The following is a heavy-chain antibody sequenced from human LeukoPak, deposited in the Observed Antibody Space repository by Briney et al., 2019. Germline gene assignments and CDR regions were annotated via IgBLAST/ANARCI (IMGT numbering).Heavy chain of an antibody. J-gene: IGHJ1*01. CDR2: IYYSGST. D-gene: IGHD3-22*01. Sequence: SETLSLTCTVSGGSISSYYWSWIRQPPGKGLEWIGYIYYSGSTNYNPSLKSRVTISVDTSKNQFSLKLSSVTAADTAVHYCASGQYYDSSGYPPAEYFQHWGQGTLVTVSS. CDR3: ASGQYYDSSGYPPAEYFQH. CDR1: GGSISSYY. V-gene: IGHV4-59*01.